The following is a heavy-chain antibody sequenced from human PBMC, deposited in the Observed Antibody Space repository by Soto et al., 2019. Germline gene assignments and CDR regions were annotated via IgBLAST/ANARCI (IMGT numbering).Heavy chain of an antibody. V-gene: IGHV4-39*01. CDR3: ARQVPAAIRLGWFDP. Sequence: SETLSLTCTVSGGSISRSTYYWGWIRQPPGKGLEWIGSIYYSGSTYYRPSLKSRVTISVDTSKNQFSLKLSSVTAADTAVYYCARQVPAAIRLGWFDPWGQGTLVTDS. D-gene: IGHD2-2*02. CDR1: GGSISRSTYY. CDR2: IYYSGST. J-gene: IGHJ5*02.